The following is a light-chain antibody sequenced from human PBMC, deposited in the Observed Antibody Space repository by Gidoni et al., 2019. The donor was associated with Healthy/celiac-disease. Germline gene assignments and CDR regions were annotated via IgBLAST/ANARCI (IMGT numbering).Light chain of an antibody. J-gene: IGKJ4*01. CDR2: DAS. CDR3: QQRSNWLLT. CDR1: QSVSSY. Sequence: IVLTQSPATLSLSPGERATLSCRASQSVSSYLAWYQQKSGQAPRLLIYDASNRATGIPARFSGSGSGTDFTLTISSLEPEDFAVYYCQQRSNWLLTFGGGTKVEIK. V-gene: IGKV3-11*01.